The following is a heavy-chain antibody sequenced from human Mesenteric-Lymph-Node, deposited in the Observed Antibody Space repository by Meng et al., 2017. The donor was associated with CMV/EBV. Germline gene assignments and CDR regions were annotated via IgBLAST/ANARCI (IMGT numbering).Heavy chain of an antibody. CDR3: ARRYCSSTSCLFDY. Sequence: GGSLRLSCAASGFTFSSYWMSWVRQAPGKGLEWVSHISSSGSTIYYADSVKGRFTISRDNARTSLFLQMNSLRAEDTALYYCARRYCSSTSCLFDYWGQGTLVTVSS. J-gene: IGHJ4*02. D-gene: IGHD2-2*01. CDR2: ISSSGSTI. V-gene: IGHV3-48*04. CDR1: GFTFSSYW.